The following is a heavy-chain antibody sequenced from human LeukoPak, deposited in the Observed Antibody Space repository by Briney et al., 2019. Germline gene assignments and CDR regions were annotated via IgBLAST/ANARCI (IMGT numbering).Heavy chain of an antibody. D-gene: IGHD6-13*01. Sequence: GALRLSCAAPGFTFSSYSMNWVRPAPGEGLEWVSSISSSRSYIYYADSVEGRFTISRDNAKNSLYLQMNSLRAEDTAVYYCARGKEQLGPWGQGTLVTVSS. V-gene: IGHV3-21*01. CDR3: ARGKEQLGP. CDR2: ISSSRSYI. J-gene: IGHJ5*02. CDR1: GFTFSSYS.